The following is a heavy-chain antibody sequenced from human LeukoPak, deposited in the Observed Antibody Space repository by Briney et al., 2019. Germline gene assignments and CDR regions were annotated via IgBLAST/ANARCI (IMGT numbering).Heavy chain of an antibody. CDR3: ARAHISGFYSGPYYYGMDV. Sequence: PGGSLRLSCAASGFTVSSNYMSWVRQAPGKGLEWVSVIYSGGSTYYADSVKGRFTISRDNSKNTLCLQMNSLRAEDTAVYYCARAHISGFYSGPYYYGMDVWGQGTTVTVSS. CDR1: GFTVSSNY. V-gene: IGHV3-53*01. J-gene: IGHJ6*02. D-gene: IGHD3-22*01. CDR2: IYSGGST.